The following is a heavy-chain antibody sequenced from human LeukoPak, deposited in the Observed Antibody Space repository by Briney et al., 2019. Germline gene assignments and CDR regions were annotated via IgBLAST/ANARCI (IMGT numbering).Heavy chain of an antibody. D-gene: IGHD6-13*01. Sequence: GGSLRLSCAASGFTFSDYYMSWIRQAPGKGLEWVSYISSSSSYTSYADSVKGRFTISRDNAKNTLYLRMSSLRAEDTAVYYCAGAPPGIAAYFEYWGRGTLVTVSS. CDR2: ISSSSSYT. V-gene: IGHV3-11*06. CDR3: AGAPPGIAAYFEY. CDR1: GFTFSDYY. J-gene: IGHJ4*02.